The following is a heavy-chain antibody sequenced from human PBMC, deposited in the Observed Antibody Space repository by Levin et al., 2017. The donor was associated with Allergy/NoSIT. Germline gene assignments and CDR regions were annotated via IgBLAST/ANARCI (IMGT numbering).Heavy chain of an antibody. CDR2: IGSSSSYT. D-gene: IGHD2-2*01. CDR3: ARGSSSLDY. CDR1: GFTFRDFY. Sequence: GESLKISCAASGFTFRDFYMSWIRQAPGKGLEWVSYIGSSSSYTNFADSVKGRFTISRDNAKNSLYLQMNSLRAEDTAIYYCARGSSSLDYWGQGTLVTVSS. J-gene: IGHJ4*02. V-gene: IGHV3-11*05.